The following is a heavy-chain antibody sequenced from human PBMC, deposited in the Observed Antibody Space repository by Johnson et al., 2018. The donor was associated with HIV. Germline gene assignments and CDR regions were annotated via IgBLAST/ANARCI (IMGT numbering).Heavy chain of an antibody. Sequence: EKLVESGGGLVQPGDSLRLSCVASGFTFSSYWMNWVRQTPGKGLEWVANIKQDGSENYYVDSVKGRFTISRDNAKNSLYLQMNSLRAEDTAVYYCARVPEGDDGFDIWGQGTMVTVSS. CDR1: GFTFSSYW. CDR3: ARVPEGDDGFDI. J-gene: IGHJ3*02. V-gene: IGHV3-7*02. CDR2: IKQDGSEN. D-gene: IGHD1-14*01.